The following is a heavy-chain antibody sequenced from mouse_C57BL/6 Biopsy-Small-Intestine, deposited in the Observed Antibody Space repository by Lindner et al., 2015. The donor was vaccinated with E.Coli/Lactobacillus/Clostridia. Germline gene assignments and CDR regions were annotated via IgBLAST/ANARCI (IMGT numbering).Heavy chain of an antibody. CDR3: AREDGNIWGNHRFDF. Sequence: SVKVSCKTSGYNFHSYGFSWVRQAPGQGLEWMGWISATNGDTYYAEKFQGRVTMTTETSTTTAYMELRSLRYDDTAVYYCAREDGNIWGNHRFDFWGQGTLVTVSS. J-gene: IGHJ4*01. V-gene: IGHV1-53*01. CDR1: GYNFHSYG. D-gene: IGHD1-1*01. CDR2: ISATNGDT.